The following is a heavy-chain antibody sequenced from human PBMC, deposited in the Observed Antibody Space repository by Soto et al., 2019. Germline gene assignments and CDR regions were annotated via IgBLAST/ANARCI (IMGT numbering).Heavy chain of an antibody. CDR1: GFTFSSYA. Sequence: PGGSLRLSCAASGFTFSSYAMHWVRQAPGKGLEWVAVISYDGSNKYYADSVKGRFTISRDNSKNTLYLQMNSLRAEDTAVYYCARDEGRSLAAAGIPMSWGQGTLVTVYS. CDR2: ISYDGSNK. D-gene: IGHD6-13*01. V-gene: IGHV3-30-3*01. CDR3: ARDEGRSLAAAGIPMS. J-gene: IGHJ5*02.